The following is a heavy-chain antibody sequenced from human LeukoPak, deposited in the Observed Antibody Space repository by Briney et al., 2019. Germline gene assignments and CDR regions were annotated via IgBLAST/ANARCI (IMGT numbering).Heavy chain of an antibody. V-gene: IGHV1-8*01. CDR1: GYTFTSYH. J-gene: IGHJ6*02. CDR2: MNPNNSDI. Sequence: ASVKVSCKASGYTFTSYHINWVRQATGQGLEWVGWMNPNNSDIGYAQKFQGRVTITADESTSTAYMELSSLRSEDTAVYYCARGRKYYYYYGMDVWGQGTTVTVSS. CDR3: ARGRKYYYYYGMDV.